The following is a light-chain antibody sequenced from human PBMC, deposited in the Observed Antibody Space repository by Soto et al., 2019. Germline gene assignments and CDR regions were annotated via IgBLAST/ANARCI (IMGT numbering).Light chain of an antibody. Sequence: DIQMTQSPSSLFASVGDRVTITCRASQSINSNLNWYQQKPGKAPKLLIYAASSLQSDVPSRFSGSGSGTDFTLTISSLRPDDFATYYCQQSYSSPLTFRGGTKVHI. CDR2: AAS. J-gene: IGKJ4*01. CDR3: QQSYSSPLT. V-gene: IGKV1-39*01. CDR1: QSINSN.